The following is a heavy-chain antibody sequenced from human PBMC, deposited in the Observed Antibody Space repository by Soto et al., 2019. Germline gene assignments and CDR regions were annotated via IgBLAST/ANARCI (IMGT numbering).Heavy chain of an antibody. D-gene: IGHD3-10*01. CDR2: IYYSGNT. V-gene: IGHV4-39*01. CDR3: ARQYYFGSGSYYNRLFAF. Sequence: SETLSLTCTVSGGSISSSSYYWGWIRQPPGKGLEWIGSIYYSGNTYYNPSLKSRVTISVDTAKNQFSLKLSSVTAADTAVYYCARQYYFGSGSYYNRLFAFWGQGTLVTVSS. CDR1: GGSISSSSYY. J-gene: IGHJ4*02.